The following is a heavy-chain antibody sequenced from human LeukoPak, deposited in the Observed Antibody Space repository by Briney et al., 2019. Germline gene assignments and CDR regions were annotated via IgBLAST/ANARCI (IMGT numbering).Heavy chain of an antibody. CDR2: IRYDGSNK. J-gene: IGHJ4*02. Sequence: GGSLRLSCAASGFTFSSYGMHWIRQAPGKGLEWVAFIRYDGSNKYYADSVKGRFTISRDNSKNTLYLQMNSLRAEDTAVYYCAKDRRYSSGWTEGYYFDYWGQGTLVTVSS. V-gene: IGHV3-30*02. CDR3: AKDRRYSSGWTEGYYFDY. CDR1: GFTFSSYG. D-gene: IGHD6-19*01.